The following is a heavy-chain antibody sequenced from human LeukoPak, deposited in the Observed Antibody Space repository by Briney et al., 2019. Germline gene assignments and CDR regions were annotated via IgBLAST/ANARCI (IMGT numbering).Heavy chain of an antibody. CDR2: INHSGST. V-gene: IGHV4-34*01. CDR3: ARARRAGNSSRRYYYYYYMDV. D-gene: IGHD4-23*01. Sequence: SETLSLTCAVYGGSFSGYYWSWIRQPPGKGLEWIGEINHSGSTNYNPSLKSRVTISVDTSKNQFSLKLSSVTAADTAVYYCARARRAGNSSRRYYYYYYMDVWGKGTTVTVSS. CDR1: GGSFSGYY. J-gene: IGHJ6*03.